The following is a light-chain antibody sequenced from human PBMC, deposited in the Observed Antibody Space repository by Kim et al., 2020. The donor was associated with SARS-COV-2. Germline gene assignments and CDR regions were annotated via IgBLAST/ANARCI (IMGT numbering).Light chain of an antibody. CDR1: GISRYY. V-gene: IGLV3-19*01. J-gene: IGLJ2*01. Sequence: AVVRTASITTHEGGISRYYAATYHQKTREPAVLLVYGEGNRPSGVTERLSGSRSGGTASLTITAAQAEDEADYYCNTRGSGGSHVLFGGGTQLTVL. CDR2: GEG. CDR3: NTRGSGGSHVL.